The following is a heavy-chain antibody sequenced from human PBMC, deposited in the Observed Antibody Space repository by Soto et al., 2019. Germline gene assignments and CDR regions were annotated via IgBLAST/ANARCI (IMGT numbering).Heavy chain of an antibody. CDR2: IYYSGST. CDR3: ARFDGGSGRFFPPSWFDP. Sequence: SETLSLTCTVSGGSISSGGYYWSWIRQHPGKGLEWIGYIYYSGSTYYNPSLKSRVTISVDTSKNQFSLQLSSVTAADTAVYYCARFDGGSGRFFPPSWFDPWGQGTLVTVSS. V-gene: IGHV4-31*03. J-gene: IGHJ5*02. CDR1: GGSISSGGYY. D-gene: IGHD3-10*01.